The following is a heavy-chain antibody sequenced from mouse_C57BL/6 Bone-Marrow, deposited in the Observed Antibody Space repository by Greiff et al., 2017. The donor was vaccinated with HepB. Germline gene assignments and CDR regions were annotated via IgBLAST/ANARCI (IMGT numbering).Heavy chain of an antibody. CDR3: ARTGGPAWFAY. CDR1: GFTFSDYG. J-gene: IGHJ3*01. CDR2: ISSGSSTS. Sequence: EVQVVESGGGLVKPGGSLKLSCAASGFTFSDYGMHWVRQAPEKGLEWVAYISSGSSTSYYADTVKGRFTISRDNAKNTLFLQMTSLRSEDTAMYYCARTGGPAWFAYWGQGTLVTVSA. V-gene: IGHV5-17*01.